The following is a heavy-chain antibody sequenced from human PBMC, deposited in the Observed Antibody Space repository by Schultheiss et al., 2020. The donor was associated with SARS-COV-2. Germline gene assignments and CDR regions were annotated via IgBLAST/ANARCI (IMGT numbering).Heavy chain of an antibody. J-gene: IGHJ4*02. CDR3: ARVNYYDSRGYYDY. Sequence: SETLSLTCTVSGGSVSSGSYYWSWIRQPPGKGLEWIGRIYTSGSTNYNPSLKSRVTMSVDTSKNQFSLKLSSVTAADTAVYYCARVNYYDSRGYYDYWGQGTLVTVSS. V-gene: IGHV4-61*01. CDR2: IYTSGST. CDR1: GGSVSSGSYY. D-gene: IGHD3-22*01.